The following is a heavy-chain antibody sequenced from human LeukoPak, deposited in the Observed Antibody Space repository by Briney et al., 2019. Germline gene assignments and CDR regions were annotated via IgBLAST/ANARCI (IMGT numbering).Heavy chain of an antibody. D-gene: IGHD5-24*01. V-gene: IGHV4-30-4*08. J-gene: IGHJ5*02. CDR1: GGSISSGDYY. CDR2: IYYSGST. Sequence: SQTLSLTCTVSGGSISSGDYYWSWIRHPPGKGLEWIGYIYYSGSTYYNPSLKSRVTISVDTSKNQFSLKLSSVTAADTAVYYCARGSRDDYSVRFQWFDPWGQGTLVTVSS. CDR3: ARGSRDDYSVRFQWFDP.